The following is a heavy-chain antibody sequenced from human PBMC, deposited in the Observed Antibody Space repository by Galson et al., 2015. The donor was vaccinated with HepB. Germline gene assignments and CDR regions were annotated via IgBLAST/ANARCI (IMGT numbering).Heavy chain of an antibody. CDR3: AKGGDFWIWFDP. D-gene: IGHD3-3*01. J-gene: IGHJ5*02. Sequence: SVKVSCKASGYTFTMYHMHWVRQAPGQGLEWMGTINPSDGGATYAQKFQGRVTLTRDTSTSTVYMELISLRFDDAAVYYCAKGGDFWIWFDPWGQGTLVTVSS. CDR2: INPSDGGA. V-gene: IGHV1-46*01. CDR1: GYTFTMYH.